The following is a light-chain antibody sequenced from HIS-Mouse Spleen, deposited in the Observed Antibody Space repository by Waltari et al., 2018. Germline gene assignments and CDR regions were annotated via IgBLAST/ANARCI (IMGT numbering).Light chain of an antibody. J-gene: IGLJ2*01. CDR3: YSTDSSGNHRV. V-gene: IGLV3-10*01. CDR2: EDS. Sequence: SYELTQPPSVSVSPGQTARITCSGDALPKKYAYWYQQKSGHAPVLVLYEDSKRPSGIPERFSGSSSGTMATLTISGAQVEDEADYYCYSTDSSGNHRVFGGGTKLTVL. CDR1: ALPKKY.